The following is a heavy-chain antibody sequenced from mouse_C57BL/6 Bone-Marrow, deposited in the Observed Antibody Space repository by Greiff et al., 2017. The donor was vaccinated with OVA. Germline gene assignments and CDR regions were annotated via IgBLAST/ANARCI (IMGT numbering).Heavy chain of an antibody. Sequence: EVKLVESGGGLVQPGGSLKLSCAASGFTFSDYYMYWVRQTPEKRLEWVAYISNGGGSTYYPDTVKGRFTISRDNAKNTLYLQMSRLKSEDTAMYYCARRDDYDGAYWGQGTLVTVSA. CDR2: ISNGGGST. J-gene: IGHJ3*01. V-gene: IGHV5-12*01. CDR3: ARRDDYDGAY. CDR1: GFTFSDYY. D-gene: IGHD2-4*01.